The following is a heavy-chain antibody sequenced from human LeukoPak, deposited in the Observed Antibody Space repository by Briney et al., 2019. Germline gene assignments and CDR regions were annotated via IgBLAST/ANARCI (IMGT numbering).Heavy chain of an antibody. J-gene: IGHJ4*02. CDR1: GYTFTGYY. CDR2: INPNSGGT. CDR3: ARADDILTGHFDY. D-gene: IGHD3-9*01. V-gene: IGHV1-2*04. Sequence: GASVKVSCKASGYTFTGYYMHCVRQAPGQGLEWMGWINPNSGGTNYAQKFQGWVTMTRDTSISTAYMELSRLRSDDTAVYYCARADDILTGHFDYWGQGTLVTVSS.